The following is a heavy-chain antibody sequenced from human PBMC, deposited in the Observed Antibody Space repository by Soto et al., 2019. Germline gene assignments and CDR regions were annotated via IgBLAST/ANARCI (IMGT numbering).Heavy chain of an antibody. D-gene: IGHD5-12*01. V-gene: IGHV3-21*01. CDR1: GFTFSSYS. J-gene: IGHJ4*02. CDR2: ISSSSSYI. CDR3: ARDLDGYNTNYFDY. Sequence: GESLKISCAASGFTFSSYSMNWVRQAPGKGLEWVSSISSSSSYIYYADSVKGRFTISRDNAKNSLYLQMNSLRAEDTAVYYCARDLDGYNTNYFDYWGQGTLVTVSS.